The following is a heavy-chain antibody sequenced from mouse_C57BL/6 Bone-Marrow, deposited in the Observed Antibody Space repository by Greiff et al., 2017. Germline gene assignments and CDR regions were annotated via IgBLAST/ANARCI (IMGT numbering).Heavy chain of an antibody. CDR1: GYTFTSYG. CDR3: ARDRYSNYDVTYAMDY. D-gene: IGHD2-5*01. J-gene: IGHJ4*01. CDR2: IYPRSGNT. Sequence: VQLQQSGAELARPGASVKLSCKASGYTFTSYGISWVKQRTGQGLEWIGEIYPRSGNTYYNEKFKGKATLTADKSSSTAYMELRSLTSEDSAVYFCARDRYSNYDVTYAMDYWGQGTSVTVSS. V-gene: IGHV1-81*01.